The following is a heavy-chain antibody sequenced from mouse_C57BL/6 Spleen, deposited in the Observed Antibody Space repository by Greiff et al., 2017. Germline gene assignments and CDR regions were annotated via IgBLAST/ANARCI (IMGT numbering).Heavy chain of an antibody. CDR1: GYTFTSYW. V-gene: IGHV1-69*01. CDR3: ARRIRSYFDY. Sequence: QVQLQQPGAELVMPGASVKLSCKASGYTFTSYWMHWVKQRPGQGLEWIGEIDPSDSYTNYNQKFKGKSTLTVDKSSSTAYMQLSSLTSEDSAVYYCARRIRSYFDYWGQGTTLTVSS. J-gene: IGHJ2*01. CDR2: IDPSDSYT.